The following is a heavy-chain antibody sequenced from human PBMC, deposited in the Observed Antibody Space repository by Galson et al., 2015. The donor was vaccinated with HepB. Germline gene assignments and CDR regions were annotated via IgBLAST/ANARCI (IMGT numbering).Heavy chain of an antibody. V-gene: IGHV1-69*04. CDR3: AGVLTGIAVAVDY. CDR1: GGTFSSYA. D-gene: IGHD6-19*01. CDR2: IIPILGIA. J-gene: IGHJ4*02. Sequence: SVKVSCKASGGTFSSYAISWVRQAPGQGLEWMGRIIPILGIANYAQKFQGRVTITADKSTSTAYMELSSLRSEDTAVYYCAGVLTGIAVAVDYWGQGTLVTVSS.